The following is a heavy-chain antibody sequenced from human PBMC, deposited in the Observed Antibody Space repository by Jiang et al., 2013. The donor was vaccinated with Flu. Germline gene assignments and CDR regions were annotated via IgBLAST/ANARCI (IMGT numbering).Heavy chain of an antibody. CDR1: GGSISSASYY. CDR2: ISNRGDS. Sequence: PGLVKPSQTLSLTCTVSGGSISSASYYWGWIRQPPGKGLEWIGYISNRGDSYYSPSLNGRLTMSLDTSKNQFSLRLTSVTAADTAMYFCARHDYAGKGAGFTFDYWGQGMLVTVSS. V-gene: IGHV4-30-4*08. CDR3: ARHDYAGKGAGFTFDY. J-gene: IGHJ4*02. D-gene: IGHD4-23*01.